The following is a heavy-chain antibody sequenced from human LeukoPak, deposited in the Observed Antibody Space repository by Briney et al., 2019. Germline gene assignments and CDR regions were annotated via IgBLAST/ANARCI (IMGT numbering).Heavy chain of an antibody. J-gene: IGHJ4*02. CDR1: GGSISSYY. CDR2: IYTSGST. V-gene: IGHV4-4*07. D-gene: IGHD3-22*01. CDR3: ASLAVGIETFDY. Sequence: SETLSLTCTVSGGSISSYYWSWIRQPAGKGLEWIGRIYTSGSTYYNPSLKSRVTISVDTSKNQFSLRLSSVTAADTALYYCASLAVGIETFDYWGQGTLVPVSS.